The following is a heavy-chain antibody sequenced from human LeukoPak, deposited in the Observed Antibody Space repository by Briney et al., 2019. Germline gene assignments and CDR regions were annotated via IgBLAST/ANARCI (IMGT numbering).Heavy chain of an antibody. CDR2: IKEDGSDK. V-gene: IGHV3-7*01. CDR1: GFTFSSYW. J-gene: IGHJ3*02. D-gene: IGHD6-19*01. CDR3: ARGTYTSGWYPDTYM. Sequence: GGSLRLSCAGSGFTFSSYWVTWVRQAPGKGLEWVANIKEDGSDKYYVDSMKGRFTISRDNAENSVYLQMNSLRVEDTAVYYCARGTYTSGWYPDTYMWGQGTMVVVS.